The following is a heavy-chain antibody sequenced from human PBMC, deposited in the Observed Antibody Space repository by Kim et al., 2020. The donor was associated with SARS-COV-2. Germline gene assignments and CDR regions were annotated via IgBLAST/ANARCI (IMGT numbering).Heavy chain of an antibody. V-gene: IGHV3-7*01. CDR2: INEDGSGK. J-gene: IGHJ1*01. CDR3: SRGGGYF. CDR1: GFTFSQNW. Sequence: GGSLRLSCAASGFTFSQNWMSWVRQAPGKGLEWVANINEDGSGKYYVDSVKGRFTISRDNAKNSLYLQISTLRAEDTAVYYCSRGGGYFWGQGTLVTVSS. D-gene: IGHD2-15*01.